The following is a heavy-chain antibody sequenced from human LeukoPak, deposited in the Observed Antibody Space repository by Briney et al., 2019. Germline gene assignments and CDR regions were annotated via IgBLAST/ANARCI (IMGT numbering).Heavy chain of an antibody. J-gene: IGHJ4*02. CDR3: AGCAGNSCYFDY. D-gene: IGHD1-1*01. V-gene: IGHV3-7*01. CDR2: IKHDGSEK. Sequence: GGSLRLSCAASGFTFSSDWMNWVRQAPGKGLEWVATIKHDGSEKNYVDSVKGRFTISRDNAKNSLYLQLNSLRAEDTAVYYCAGCAGNSCYFDYWGQGTLVIVSS. CDR1: GFTFSSDW.